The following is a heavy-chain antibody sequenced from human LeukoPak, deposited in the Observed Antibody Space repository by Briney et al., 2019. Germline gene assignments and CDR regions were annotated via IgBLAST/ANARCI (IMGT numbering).Heavy chain of an antibody. CDR2: ISSTDSTI. V-gene: IGHV3-11*01. J-gene: IGHJ4*02. CDR3: ARASLYDNSAYYLDY. D-gene: IGHD3-22*01. CDR1: GFTFSDYY. Sequence: GGSLRLSCAASGFTFSDYYMGWLRQAPGKGLEWVSYISSTDSTIYYADSVKGRFTISRDNAKNSLYLQMNSLRAEDTALYYCARASLYDNSAYYLDYGGQGTLVTVSS.